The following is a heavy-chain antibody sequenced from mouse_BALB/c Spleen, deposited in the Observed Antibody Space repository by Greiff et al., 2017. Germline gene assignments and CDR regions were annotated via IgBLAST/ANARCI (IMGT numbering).Heavy chain of an antibody. J-gene: IGHJ3*01. CDR3: ARVYYGSVFAY. V-gene: IGHV5-6-3*01. CDR2: INSNGGST. D-gene: IGHD1-1*01. CDR1: GFTFSSYG. Sequence: DVKLVESGGGLVQPGGSLKLSCAASGFTFSSYGMSWVRQTPDKRLELVATINSNGGSTYYPDSVKGRFTISRDNAKNTLYLQMSSLKSEDTAMYYCARVYYGSVFAYWGQGTLVTVSA.